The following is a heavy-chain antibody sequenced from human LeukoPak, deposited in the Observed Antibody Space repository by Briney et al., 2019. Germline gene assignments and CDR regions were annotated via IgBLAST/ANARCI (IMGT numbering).Heavy chain of an antibody. V-gene: IGHV4-34*01. CDR3: ARGYGGGKYYYYYYMDV. D-gene: IGHD4-23*01. CDR1: GGSSSGYY. CDR2: INHSGST. Sequence: SETLSLTCAVYGGSSSGYYWSWIRQPPGKGLEWIGEINHSGSTNYNPSLKSRVTISVDTSKNQFSLKLSSVTAADTAVYYCARGYGGGKYYYYYYMDVWGKGTTVTVSS. J-gene: IGHJ6*03.